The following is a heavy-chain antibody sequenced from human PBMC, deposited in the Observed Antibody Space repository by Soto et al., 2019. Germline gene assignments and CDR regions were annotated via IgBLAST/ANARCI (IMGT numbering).Heavy chain of an antibody. D-gene: IGHD3-10*01. J-gene: IGHJ6*02. CDR2: IYGGGDT. Sequence: EVQLVESGGGLVQPGGSLRLSCAASGFTVSNNYMSWVRQAPGKGLEWVSVIYGGGDTHDADSVKGRFIVCRDNSENTLDLQMNNLRAEATAVYYCARDQKGTYHHASGSYPRPTLPYGMDVWGQGTTVPVSS. V-gene: IGHV3-66*01. CDR1: GFTVSNNY. CDR3: ARDQKGTYHHASGSYPRPTLPYGMDV.